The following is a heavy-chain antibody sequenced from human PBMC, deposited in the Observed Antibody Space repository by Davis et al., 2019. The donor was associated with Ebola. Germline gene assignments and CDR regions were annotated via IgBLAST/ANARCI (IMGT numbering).Heavy chain of an antibody. CDR2: IRYDGTDK. CDR1: GFTFSTYG. J-gene: IGHJ5*02. Sequence: PGGSLRLSCAASGFTFSTYGMHWVRQAPGKGLEWVSFIRYDGTDKYNADSVKGRFTISRDNSKNTLYLQLNILRPEDTAVYNCAKDDGPRRLADPWGQGTLVTVSS. D-gene: IGHD5-24*01. CDR3: AKDDGPRRLADP. V-gene: IGHV3-30*02.